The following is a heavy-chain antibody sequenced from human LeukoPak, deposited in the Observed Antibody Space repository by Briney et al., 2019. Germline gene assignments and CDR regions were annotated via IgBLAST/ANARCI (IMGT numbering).Heavy chain of an antibody. Sequence: GGSLRLSCAASVFTFSSYAMSWVRQAPAKGREWVSAISGSGGSTYYADSVKGRFTISRDNSKNTLYLQMNSLRAEDTAVYYCAKDPSGSYPEYFQHWGQGTLVTVSS. V-gene: IGHV3-23*01. CDR3: AKDPSGSYPEYFQH. D-gene: IGHD1-26*01. CDR2: ISGSGGST. CDR1: VFTFSSYA. J-gene: IGHJ1*01.